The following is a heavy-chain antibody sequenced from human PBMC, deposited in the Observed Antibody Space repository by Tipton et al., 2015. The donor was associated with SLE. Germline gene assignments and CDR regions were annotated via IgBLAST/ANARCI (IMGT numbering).Heavy chain of an antibody. D-gene: IGHD6-13*01. CDR2: IYTSGST. CDR3: ARPGYSSSWYYFDY. CDR1: GGSISSGSYY. Sequence: TLSLTCTVSGGSISSGSYYWSWIRQPAGKGLEWIGHIYTSGSTNYNPSLKSRVTISVDTSKNQFSLKLSSVTAADTAVYYCARPGYSSSWYYFDYWGQGTLVTVSS. J-gene: IGHJ4*02. V-gene: IGHV4-61*09.